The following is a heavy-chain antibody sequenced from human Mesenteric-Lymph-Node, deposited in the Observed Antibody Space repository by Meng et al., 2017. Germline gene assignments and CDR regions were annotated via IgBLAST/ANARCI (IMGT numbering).Heavy chain of an antibody. Sequence: GESLKISCAASGFTFSSYAMSWVRQAPGKGLEWVANIKQDGSEKYYVDSVKGRFTISRDDSNKTLYLQMNSLRAEDTAVYYCAKRLGTYSGSFDSWGQGTLVTVSS. D-gene: IGHD6-25*01. CDR3: AKRLGTYSGSFDS. CDR2: IKQDGSEK. J-gene: IGHJ4*02. CDR1: GFTFSSYA. V-gene: IGHV3-7*03.